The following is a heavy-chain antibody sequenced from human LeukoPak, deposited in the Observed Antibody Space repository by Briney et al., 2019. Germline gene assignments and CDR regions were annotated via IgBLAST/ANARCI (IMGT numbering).Heavy chain of an antibody. CDR1: GYTFTSYA. V-gene: IGHV1-3*01. J-gene: IGHJ4*02. Sequence: ASVKVSCKASGYTFTSYAMHWVRQAPGQRLEWMGWINAGNGNTKYSQEFQGRVTITRDTSASTAYMELSRLRSDDTAVYYCARAGSGWSFFNYWGQGTLVTVSS. CDR2: INAGNGNT. D-gene: IGHD6-19*01. CDR3: ARAGSGWSFFNY.